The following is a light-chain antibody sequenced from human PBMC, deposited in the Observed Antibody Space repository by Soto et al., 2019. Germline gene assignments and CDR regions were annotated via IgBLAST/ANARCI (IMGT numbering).Light chain of an antibody. CDR1: RTINTY. CDR3: QQTYSDIS. J-gene: IGKJ4*01. Sequence: DVRMTQSPSSLSASVGDTITITCRASRTINTYLNWFQQKPGEPPRLLIYGASTLHDGVPSRFSGCGSGADFTLTISGLQPEDFASYHCQQTYSDISFGGGTKV. CDR2: GAS. V-gene: IGKV1-39*01.